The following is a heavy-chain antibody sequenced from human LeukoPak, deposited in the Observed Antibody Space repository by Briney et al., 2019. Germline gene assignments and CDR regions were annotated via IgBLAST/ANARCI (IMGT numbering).Heavy chain of an antibody. D-gene: IGHD2-2*01. J-gene: IGHJ5*02. CDR1: GFTFSSYS. CDR3: ARGGVPAAVGWFDP. V-gene: IGHV3-21*01. Sequence: GGSLRLSCAASGFTFSSYSMNWVRQAPGKGLEWVSSVSSSSPYIYYADSLRGRFTISRDNAKNSLYLQMNSLRAEDTAVYYCARGGVPAAVGWFDPWGQGTLVTVSS. CDR2: VSSSSPYI.